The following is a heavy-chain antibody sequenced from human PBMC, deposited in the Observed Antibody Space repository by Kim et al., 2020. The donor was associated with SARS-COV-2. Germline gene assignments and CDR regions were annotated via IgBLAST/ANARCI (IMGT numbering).Heavy chain of an antibody. V-gene: IGHV3-15*01. CDR1: GFTFSNAW. J-gene: IGHJ4*02. CDR2: IKSKTDGGTT. Sequence: GGSLRLSCAASGFTFSNAWMSWVRQAPGKGLEWVGRIKSKTDGGTTDYAAPVKGRFTISRDDSKNTLYLQMNSLKTEDTAVYYCTTDRGYCSGGSCYWGFDYWGQGTLVTVSS. CDR3: TTDRGYCSGGSCYWGFDY. D-gene: IGHD2-15*01.